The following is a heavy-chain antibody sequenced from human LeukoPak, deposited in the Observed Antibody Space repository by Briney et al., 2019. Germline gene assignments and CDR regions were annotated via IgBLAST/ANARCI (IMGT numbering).Heavy chain of an antibody. Sequence: SETPSLTCTVSGGSISSYYWSWIRQPPGKGLEWIGYIYYSGSTNYNPSLKSRVTISVDTSKNQFSLKLSSVTAADTAVYYCARVNTILTGSNWFDPWGQGTLVTVSS. D-gene: IGHD3-9*01. CDR3: ARVNTILTGSNWFDP. J-gene: IGHJ5*02. CDR1: GGSISSYY. V-gene: IGHV4-59*01. CDR2: IYYSGST.